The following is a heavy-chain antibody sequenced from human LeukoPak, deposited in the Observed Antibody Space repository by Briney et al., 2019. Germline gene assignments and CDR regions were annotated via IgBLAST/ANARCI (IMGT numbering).Heavy chain of an antibody. Sequence: LPGGSLRLSCAASGFSLSRYAMHWVRQAPGKGLEYVSAIGGRGDTTYYANSVKGRFTISRDTSKNTLYLQMGSLRAEDMAVYYCARRFGELLNYMDVWGKGTTVTVSS. CDR3: ARRFGELLNYMDV. J-gene: IGHJ6*03. CDR1: GFSLSRYA. D-gene: IGHD3-10*01. V-gene: IGHV3-64*01. CDR2: IGGRGDTT.